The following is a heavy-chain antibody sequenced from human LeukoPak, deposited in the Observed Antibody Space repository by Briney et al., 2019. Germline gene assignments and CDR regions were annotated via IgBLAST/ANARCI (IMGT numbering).Heavy chain of an antibody. V-gene: IGHV3-30*02. Sequence: GGSLRLSCAASGFTFSSYGMHWVRQAPGKGLEWVAFIRYDGSNKYYADSVKGRFTISRDNSKNTLYLQMNSLRAEDTAVYYCARDRGWGSYYRTAWGQGTLVTVSS. J-gene: IGHJ1*01. CDR3: ARDRGWGSYYRTA. D-gene: IGHD3-10*01. CDR1: GFTFSSYG. CDR2: IRYDGSNK.